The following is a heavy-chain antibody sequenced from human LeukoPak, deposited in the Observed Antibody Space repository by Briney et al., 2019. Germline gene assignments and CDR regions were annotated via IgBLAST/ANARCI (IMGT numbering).Heavy chain of an antibody. CDR1: GFTFSSYS. Sequence: GGSLRLSCAASGFTFSSYSMNWVRQAPGKGLAWDSYISSSSSTIYYADSVKGRFTISRDNAKNSLYLQMNSLRAEDTAVYYCARGPRGSSWYGAFDIWGQGTMVTVSS. D-gene: IGHD6-13*01. CDR2: ISSSSSTI. CDR3: ARGPRGSSWYGAFDI. V-gene: IGHV3-48*01. J-gene: IGHJ3*02.